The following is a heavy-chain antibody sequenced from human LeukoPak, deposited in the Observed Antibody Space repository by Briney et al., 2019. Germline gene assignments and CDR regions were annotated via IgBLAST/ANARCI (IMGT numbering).Heavy chain of an antibody. D-gene: IGHD5-18*01. CDR2: ISYDGSNK. CDR3: AKAEKGPYSYGSYYYYGMDV. CDR1: GFTFSNYG. J-gene: IGHJ6*02. Sequence: PGGSLRLSCAASGFTFSNYGMHWVRQAPGKGLEWVAVISYDGSNKYYADSVKGRFTISRDSSKNTLYLQMNSLRAEDTAMYYCAKAEKGPYSYGSYYYYGMDVWGQGTTVTVSS. V-gene: IGHV3-30*18.